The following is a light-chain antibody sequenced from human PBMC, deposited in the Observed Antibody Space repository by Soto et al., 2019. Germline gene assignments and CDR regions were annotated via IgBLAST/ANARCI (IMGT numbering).Light chain of an antibody. CDR1: SSDVGSYNR. CDR2: EVS. J-gene: IGLJ2*01. CDR3: SLYTSSSTV. V-gene: IGLV2-18*01. Sequence: QSALTQPPSVSGSPGQSVTISCTGTSSDVGSYNRVSWYQQPPGTAPKLMIYEVSNRPSGVPDRFSGSKSGNTASLTISGLQAEDEAAYYCSLYTSSSTVFGGGTKVTVL.